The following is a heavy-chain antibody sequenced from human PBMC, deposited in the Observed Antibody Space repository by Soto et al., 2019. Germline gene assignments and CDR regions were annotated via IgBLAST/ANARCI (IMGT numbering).Heavy chain of an antibody. V-gene: IGHV1-18*01. CDR2: ISAYNCYT. J-gene: IGHJ4*02. Sequence: ASVKVSCTASSCTFTIYGIRWVRQAPGQVLEWMGWISAYNCYTNYAQKLQGRVTMTTDTSASTAYMELRSLRSDFTAVYYCARDGGTMVRGVIGYWGQGTLVTVSS. CDR3: ARDGGTMVRGVIGY. CDR1: SCTFTIYG. D-gene: IGHD3-10*01.